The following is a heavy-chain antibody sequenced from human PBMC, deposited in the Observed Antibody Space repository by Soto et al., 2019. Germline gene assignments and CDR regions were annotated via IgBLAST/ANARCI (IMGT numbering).Heavy chain of an antibody. J-gene: IGHJ5*02. CDR3: ARDLVSGSYYNDRGWFDP. D-gene: IGHD3-10*01. CDR1: GGSISSYY. CDR2: IYYSGST. Sequence: SETLSLTCTVSGGSISSYYWSWIRQPPGKGLEWIGYIYYSGSTNYNPSLKSRVTISVDTSKNQFSLKLSSVTAADTAVYYCARDLVSGSYYNDRGWFDPWGQGTLVTV. V-gene: IGHV4-59*01.